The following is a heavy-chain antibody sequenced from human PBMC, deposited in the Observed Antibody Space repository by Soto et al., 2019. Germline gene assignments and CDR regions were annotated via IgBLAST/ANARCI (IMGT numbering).Heavy chain of an antibody. J-gene: IGHJ3*02. CDR2: IYYSGST. D-gene: IGHD5-12*01. CDR1: GGSISSGDYY. Sequence: PSETLSLTCTVSGGSISSGDYYWSWIRQPPGKGLEWIGYIYYSGSTYYNPSLKSRVTISVDTSKNQFSLKLSSVTAADTAVYYCAREMATTRDDAFDIWGQGTMVTVSS. V-gene: IGHV4-30-4*01. CDR3: AREMATTRDDAFDI.